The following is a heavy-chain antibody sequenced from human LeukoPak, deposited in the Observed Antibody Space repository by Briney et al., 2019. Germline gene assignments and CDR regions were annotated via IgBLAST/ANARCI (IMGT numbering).Heavy chain of an antibody. CDR3: ASGVGEFFPDAFNI. J-gene: IGHJ3*02. CDR2: INHRGGT. CDR1: GGSFSDYS. Sequence: SETLSLTCAVFGGSFSDYSWTWIRQTPGKGLEWIGEINHRGGTNYNPSLKSRLTISVDTSKDQFSLNLTSVTAADTAVYYCASGVGEFFPDAFNIWGQGTMVGVFS. D-gene: IGHD3-10*01. V-gene: IGHV4-34*01.